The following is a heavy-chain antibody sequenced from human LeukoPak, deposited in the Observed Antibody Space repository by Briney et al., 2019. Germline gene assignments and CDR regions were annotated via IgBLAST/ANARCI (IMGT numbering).Heavy chain of an antibody. J-gene: IGHJ3*01. CDR3: VKDIQLST. D-gene: IGHD5-24*01. CDR2: ISYNGSST. Sequence: GRSLRLSYAASGFNFITAAMTWVPQPPGKGLEWVSLISYNGSSTYYADSVKGRFTISRDNVNHTLSLQMNSLRVEDTAIYYCVKDIQLSTWGLGTMVTVS. CDR1: GFNFITAA. V-gene: IGHV3-23*01.